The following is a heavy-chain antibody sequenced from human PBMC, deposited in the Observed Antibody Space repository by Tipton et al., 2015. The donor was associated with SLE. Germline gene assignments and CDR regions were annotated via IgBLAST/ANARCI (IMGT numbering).Heavy chain of an antibody. V-gene: IGHV4-34*01. Sequence: LRLSCAVYGGSFSGYYWSWLRQPPGKGLEWIGEINHSGSTNYNPSLKSRVTISVDTSKNQFSLKLSSVTAADTAVYYCARTQYTFGGVIAPFDYWGQGTLVAVSS. CDR1: GGSFSGYY. J-gene: IGHJ4*02. CDR2: INHSGST. CDR3: ARTQYTFGGVIAPFDY. D-gene: IGHD3-16*02.